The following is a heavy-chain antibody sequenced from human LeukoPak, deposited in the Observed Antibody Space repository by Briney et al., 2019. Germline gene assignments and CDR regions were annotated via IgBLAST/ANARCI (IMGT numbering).Heavy chain of an antibody. CDR1: GFTFSSYW. D-gene: IGHD6-19*01. CDR3: ARAATIAVAGLVIY. Sequence: PGGSLRLSCAASGFTFSSYWMSWVRQAPGKGLEWVANIKQDGSEKYYVDSVKGRFTISRDNAKNSLYLQMNSLRAGDTAVYYCARAATIAVAGLVIYWGQGTLVTVSS. V-gene: IGHV3-7*01. CDR2: IKQDGSEK. J-gene: IGHJ4*02.